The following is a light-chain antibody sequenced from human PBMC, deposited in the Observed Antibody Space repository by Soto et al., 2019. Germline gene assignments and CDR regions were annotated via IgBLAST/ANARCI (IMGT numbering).Light chain of an antibody. CDR3: SSYAGSNSFV. CDR1: SSDVGGYNY. Sequence: QSALTQPPSPSATPGQSVTISCSGTSSDVGGYNYVSWHQQHPGKAPKLMIYEVSKRPSGVPDRFSGSKSGNTASLIVSGLQAEDEADYYCSSYAGSNSFVFGTG. CDR2: EVS. J-gene: IGLJ1*01. V-gene: IGLV2-8*01.